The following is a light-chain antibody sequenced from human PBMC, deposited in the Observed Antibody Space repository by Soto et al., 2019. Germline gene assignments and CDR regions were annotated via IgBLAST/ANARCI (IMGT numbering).Light chain of an antibody. J-gene: IGKJ5*01. V-gene: IGKV3-15*01. CDR3: QQYNTWRSIT. CDR2: DTS. CDR1: QSVGSK. Sequence: EIVVTQSPATLSVSAGERVTLSCRASQSVGSKVAWYQQKPGQAPRLLIYDTSIRATGIPARFSGSGSGTEFTLTITSQQSEDFAVYHCQQYNTWRSITFGQGTRLEIK.